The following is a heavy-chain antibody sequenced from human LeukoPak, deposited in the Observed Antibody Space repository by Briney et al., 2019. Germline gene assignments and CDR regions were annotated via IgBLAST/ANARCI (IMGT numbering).Heavy chain of an antibody. CDR3: ARRHSSSYYYGMDV. V-gene: IGHV1-69*13. Sequence: GASVKVSCKASGGTFSSYAISWVRQAPGQGLEWMGGIIPIFGAANYAQKFQGRVTITADESTSTAYMELSSLRSEDTAVYYCARRHSSSYYYGMDVWGQGTTVTVSS. J-gene: IGHJ6*02. CDR1: GGTFSSYA. D-gene: IGHD6-6*01. CDR2: IIPIFGAA.